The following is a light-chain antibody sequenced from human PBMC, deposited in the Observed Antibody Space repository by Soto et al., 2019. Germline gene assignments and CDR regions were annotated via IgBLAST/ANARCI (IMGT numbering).Light chain of an antibody. CDR2: DVT. J-gene: IGLJ1*01. CDR3: CSYAGSYTYV. V-gene: IGLV2-11*01. Sequence: QSALTQPRSVSGSPGQSVTISCTGTGSDVGGYNYVSWYQQYPDKAPKVMIYDVTKRPAGVPDRFSGSKSGNTASLTISGLQADDEADYYCCSYAGSYTYVFGTGTKGTVL. CDR1: GSDVGGYNY.